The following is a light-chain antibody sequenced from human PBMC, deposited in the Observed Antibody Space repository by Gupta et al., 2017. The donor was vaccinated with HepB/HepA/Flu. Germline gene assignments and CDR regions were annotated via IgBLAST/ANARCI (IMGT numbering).Light chain of an antibody. V-gene: IGLV2-18*02. Sequence: QSALTQPPSVSGSPGQSVTISCTGTSRDVGSYNRVYWYQQSPATAPKLMISEVSKRPSGVPDRFSGSRSANTASLTISGRQEEDEADYYCSAYTSSSTYVFGTGTKVTVL. J-gene: IGLJ1*01. CDR1: SRDVGSYNR. CDR3: SAYTSSSTYV. CDR2: EVS.